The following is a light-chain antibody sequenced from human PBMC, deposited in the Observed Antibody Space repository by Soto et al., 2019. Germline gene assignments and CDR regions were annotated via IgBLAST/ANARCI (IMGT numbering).Light chain of an antibody. CDR3: QTWGTGIVI. J-gene: IGLJ2*01. CDR2: LDSDGSH. Sequence: QSVLTQSPSASASLGASVNLTCTLSTGHSNNAIAWHQQQPEKGPRYLMKLDSDGSHNKGDGIPDRFSGSSSGTERYLTISSLQSEDEADYYCQTWGTGIVIFGGGTKLTVL. V-gene: IGLV4-69*01. CDR1: TGHSNNA.